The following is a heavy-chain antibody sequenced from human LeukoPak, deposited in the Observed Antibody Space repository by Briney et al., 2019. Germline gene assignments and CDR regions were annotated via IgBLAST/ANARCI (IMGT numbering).Heavy chain of an antibody. Sequence: PGGSLRLSCAASGFTFSDYYMNWLRQAPGRGLEWVSYMSNSGSAKYYADSVKGRFTISRDNAKNSVYLEMNSLRSDDTAVYYCARDYRGYDQPTNWFDPWGQGTLVTVS. CDR2: MSNSGSAK. D-gene: IGHD5-12*01. J-gene: IGHJ5*02. V-gene: IGHV3-11*01. CDR1: GFTFSDYY. CDR3: ARDYRGYDQPTNWFDP.